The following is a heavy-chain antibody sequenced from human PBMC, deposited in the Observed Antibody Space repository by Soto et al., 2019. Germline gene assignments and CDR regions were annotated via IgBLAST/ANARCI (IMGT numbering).Heavy chain of an antibody. CDR3: ASLQSLVPYFDY. CDR2: IYYSGST. CDR1: GGSISSSSYY. V-gene: IGHV4-39*01. J-gene: IGHJ4*02. Sequence: QLQLQESGPGLVKPSETLSLTCTVSGGSISSSSYYWGWIRQPPGKGLEWIGSIYYSGSTYYNPSLKSRVTISVDTSKNQFSLKLSSVTAAETAVYYCASLQSLVPYFDYWGKGTLVTVSS. D-gene: IGHD3-10*01.